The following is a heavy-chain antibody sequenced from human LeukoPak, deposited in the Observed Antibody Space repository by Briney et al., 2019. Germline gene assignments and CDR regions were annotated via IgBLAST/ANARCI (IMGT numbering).Heavy chain of an antibody. D-gene: IGHD6-19*01. J-gene: IGHJ4*02. CDR1: DDFISNSFYY. CDR2: IYNSVST. CDR3: ARNSSSGWFDF. V-gene: IGHV4-39*02. Sequence: SEPLFLNFTVSDDFISNSFYYWGWVPQPPGKGVEWIGSIYNSVSTFYNPSLKSRVTISIDTSRNHFSLRLTSVNVADTAVYYCARNSSSGWFDFWGQGILVTVSS.